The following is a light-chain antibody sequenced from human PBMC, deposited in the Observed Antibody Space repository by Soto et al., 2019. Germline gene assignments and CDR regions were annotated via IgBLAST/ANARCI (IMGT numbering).Light chain of an antibody. CDR3: QQYERYPMT. CDR2: KAS. Sequence: DSQMTQFPSTLSASVGDRVTITCRASQSISPWLAWYQQKPGKAPKILISKASTLLSGVPPRFSGSGAGTEVTLTISRLQPDDFATYYCQQYERYPMTFGGGTKVEIK. CDR1: QSISPW. J-gene: IGKJ4*01. V-gene: IGKV1-5*03.